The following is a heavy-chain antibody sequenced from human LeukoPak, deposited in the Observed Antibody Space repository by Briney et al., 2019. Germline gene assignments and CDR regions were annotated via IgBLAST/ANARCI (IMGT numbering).Heavy chain of an antibody. CDR2: IYHSGST. Sequence: ETLSLTCAVSGYSISSGYYWGWIRQPPGKGLEWIGSIYHSGSTYYNPSLKSRVTISVDTSKNQFSLKLSSVTAADTAVYYCARSRYYGSGSYLSWGQGTLVTVSS. D-gene: IGHD3-10*01. J-gene: IGHJ5*02. V-gene: IGHV4-38-2*01. CDR3: ARSRYYGSGSYLS. CDR1: GYSISSGYY.